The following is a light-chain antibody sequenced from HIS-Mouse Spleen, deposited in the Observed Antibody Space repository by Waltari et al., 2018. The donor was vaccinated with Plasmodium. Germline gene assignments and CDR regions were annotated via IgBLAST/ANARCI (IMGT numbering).Light chain of an antibody. J-gene: IGLJ3*02. Sequence: SYELTQPPSVSVSPGQTARITCSGDPSPKNTAFWYQQKSGQAPVLVIYDDSKRPSGIPERFSGSSSGTMATLTISGAQVEDEADYYCYSTDSSGNHRVFGGGTKLTVL. CDR2: DDS. CDR3: YSTDSSGNHRV. V-gene: IGLV3-10*01. CDR1: PSPKNT.